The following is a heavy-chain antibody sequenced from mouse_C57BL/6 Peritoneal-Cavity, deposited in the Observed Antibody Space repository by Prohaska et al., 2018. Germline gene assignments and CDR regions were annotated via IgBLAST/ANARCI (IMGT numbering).Heavy chain of an antibody. Sequence: EVKLVESGGGLVQPGGSLSLSCAASGFTFTDYYMSWVRQSQGNALELLGCIGNKANGYTTEYSAYGKGRVTNSRDNSQSSLYLQTNALSAEDSATYYCARDFDYWGQGTTRTVSS. CDR3: ARDFDY. CDR2: IGNKANGYTT. V-gene: IGHV7-3*01. J-gene: IGHJ2*01. CDR1: GFTFTDYY.